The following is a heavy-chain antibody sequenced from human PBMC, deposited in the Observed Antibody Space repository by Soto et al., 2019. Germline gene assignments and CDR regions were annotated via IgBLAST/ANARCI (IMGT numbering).Heavy chain of an antibody. J-gene: IGHJ4*02. CDR1: GFTFSSYG. V-gene: IGHV3-33*01. CDR3: AREVGVPIDSSGYYYSFDY. D-gene: IGHD3-22*01. Sequence: QVQLVESGGGVVQPGRSLRLSCAASGFTFSSYGMHWVRQAPGKGLEWVAVIWYDGSNKYYADSVKGRFTISRDNSKNTLYLQMNSLRAEDTAVYYCAREVGVPIDSSGYYYSFDYWGQGTLVTVSS. CDR2: IWYDGSNK.